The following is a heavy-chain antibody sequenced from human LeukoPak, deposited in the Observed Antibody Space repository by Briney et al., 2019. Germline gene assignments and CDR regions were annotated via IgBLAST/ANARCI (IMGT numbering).Heavy chain of an antibody. CDR1: GFTFSRYW. CDR2: ISSDGSNT. J-gene: IGHJ4*02. CDR3: VSRNYGSSPFDY. V-gene: IGHV3-74*01. Sequence: GGSLRLSCAASGFTFSRYWMHGVRQAPGKGLAWASRISSDGSNTNYADSVKGRFTISRDNAKNTLYLQMDSLTAEDTAVYYCVSRNYGSSPFDYWGQGTLVTVSS. D-gene: IGHD4-17*01.